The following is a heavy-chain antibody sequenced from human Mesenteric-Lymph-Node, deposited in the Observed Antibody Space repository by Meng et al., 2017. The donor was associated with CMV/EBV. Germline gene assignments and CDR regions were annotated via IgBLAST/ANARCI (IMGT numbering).Heavy chain of an antibody. CDR2: ISGSGGST. CDR1: GFTFSSYA. V-gene: IGHV3-23*01. CDR3: ARRRFLEWLPPLYGMDV. D-gene: IGHD3-3*01. J-gene: IGHJ6*02. Sequence: GGSLRLSCAASGFTFSSYAMSWVRQAPGKGLEWVSGISGSGGSTYYADSVKGRFTISRDNSKNTLYLQMNSLRAEDTAVYYCARRRFLEWLPPLYGMDVWGQGTTVTVSS.